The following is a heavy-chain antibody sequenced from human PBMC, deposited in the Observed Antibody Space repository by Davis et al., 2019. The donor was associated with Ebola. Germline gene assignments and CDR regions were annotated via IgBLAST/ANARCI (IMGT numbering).Heavy chain of an antibody. J-gene: IGHJ4*02. V-gene: IGHV3-23*01. Sequence: GESLKISCAASGFSFRNYDMSWVRQAPGKGLEWVSGISGNGGSTYYADSVMGRFTISRDNSKNTLYVQMESLRAEGTALYYCARGFYLDNWGQGTLVTVSS. CDR1: GFSFRNYD. CDR2: ISGNGGST. CDR3: ARGFYLDN.